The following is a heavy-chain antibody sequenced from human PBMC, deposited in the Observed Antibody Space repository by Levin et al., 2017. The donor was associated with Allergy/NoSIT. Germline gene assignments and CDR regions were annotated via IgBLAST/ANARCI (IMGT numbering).Heavy chain of an antibody. CDR3: ARDGIAVARPYDY. Sequence: GGSLRLSCAASGFTFSDYYMSWIRQAPGKGLEWVSYISSSSSYTNYADSVKGRFTISRDNAKNSLYLQMNSLRAEDTAVYYCARDGIAVARPYDYWGQGTLVTVSS. CDR1: GFTFSDYY. D-gene: IGHD6-19*01. CDR2: ISSSSSYT. V-gene: IGHV3-11*05. J-gene: IGHJ4*02.